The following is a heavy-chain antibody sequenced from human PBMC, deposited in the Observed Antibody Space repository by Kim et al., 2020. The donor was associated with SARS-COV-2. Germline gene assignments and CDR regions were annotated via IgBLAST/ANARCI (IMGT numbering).Heavy chain of an antibody. CDR3: AKGGGPNGDYPEHYYYYAMGV. V-gene: IGHV3-23*01. CDR1: GFTFSSYA. CDR2: ISGSGGST. J-gene: IGHJ6*02. Sequence: GGSLRLSCAASGFTFSSYAMHWVRQAPGKGLEWVSAISGSGGSTYYADSVKGRFTISRDNSKNTLYLQMNSLRAEDTAVYYCAKGGGPNGDYPEHYYYYAMGVWGQGTTVTVSS. D-gene: IGHD4-17*01.